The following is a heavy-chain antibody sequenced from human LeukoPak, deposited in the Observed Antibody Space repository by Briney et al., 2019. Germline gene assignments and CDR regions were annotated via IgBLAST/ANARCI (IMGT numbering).Heavy chain of an antibody. CDR1: GFTFSSYS. D-gene: IGHD3-10*01. V-gene: IGHV3-21*01. CDR3: AKDKSMVRELDY. CDR2: IYSSSSYI. J-gene: IGHJ4*02. Sequence: GGSLRLSCAASGFTFSSYSMNWVRQAPGKGLEWVSSIYSSSSYIYYADSVKGRFTVSRDNAKNTLFLQMNSLRAEDTAVYYCAKDKSMVRELDYWGQGNLVTVSS.